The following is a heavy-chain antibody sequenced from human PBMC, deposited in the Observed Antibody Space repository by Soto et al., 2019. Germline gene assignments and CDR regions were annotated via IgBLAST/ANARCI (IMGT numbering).Heavy chain of an antibody. J-gene: IGHJ6*02. CDR2: TYYRSKWYN. D-gene: IGHD1-26*01. CDR1: GDSVSSNSAA. V-gene: IGHV6-1*01. CDR3: AREGVGRTGCWRSRAWELLREDYYHGMDV. Sequence: SQTLSLTCAVSGDSVSSNSAAWNWIRQSPSRGLEWLGRTYYRSKWYNDYAVSVKSRITINPDTSKNQFSLQLNSVTPEDTAVYYCAREGVGRTGCWRSRAWELLREDYYHGMDVWGQGTTVTVSS.